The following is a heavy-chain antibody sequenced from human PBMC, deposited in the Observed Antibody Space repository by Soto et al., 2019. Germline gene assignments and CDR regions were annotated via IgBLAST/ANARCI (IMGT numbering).Heavy chain of an antibody. J-gene: IGHJ4*02. Sequence: ASVKVSCKASGYTFTSYAMHWVRQAPGQRLEWMGWINAGNGNTKYSQKFQGRVTITRDTSASTAYMELSSLRSEDTAVYYCARDIYHKRSFDYWGQGTLVTVSS. CDR1: GYTFTSYA. CDR2: INAGNGNT. CDR3: ARDIYHKRSFDY. D-gene: IGHD3-16*02. V-gene: IGHV1-3*01.